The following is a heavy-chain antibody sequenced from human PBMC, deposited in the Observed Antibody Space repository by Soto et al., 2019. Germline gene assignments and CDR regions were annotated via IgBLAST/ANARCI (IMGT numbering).Heavy chain of an antibody. J-gene: IGHJ4*02. CDR3: ATGVIVVVVAATPYYFDY. D-gene: IGHD2-15*01. V-gene: IGHV3-11*01. CDR1: GFTFSDYY. CDR2: ISSSGSTI. Sequence: VQLVESGGGLVKPGGSLRLSCAASGFTFSDYYMSWIRQAPGKGLEWVSYISSSGSTIYYADSVKGRFTISRDNAKNSLYLQMNSLRAEDTAVYYCATGVIVVVVAATPYYFDYWGQGTLVTVSS.